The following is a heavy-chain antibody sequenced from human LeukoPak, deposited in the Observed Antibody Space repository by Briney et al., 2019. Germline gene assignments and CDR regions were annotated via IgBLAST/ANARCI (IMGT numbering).Heavy chain of an antibody. J-gene: IGHJ5*02. D-gene: IGHD2-2*01. CDR3: ARGRDIVVVPAARIPTYNWFDP. CDR2: IIPIFGTA. CDR1: GGTFSSYA. V-gene: IGHV1-69*13. Sequence: GASVKVSCKAPGGTFSSYAISWVRQAPGQGLEWMGGIIPIFGTANYAQKFQGRVTITADESTSTAYMELSSLRSEDTAVYYCARGRDIVVVPAARIPTYNWFDPWGQGTLVTVSS.